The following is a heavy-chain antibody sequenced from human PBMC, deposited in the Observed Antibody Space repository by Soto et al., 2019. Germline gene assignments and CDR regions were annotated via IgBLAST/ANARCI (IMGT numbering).Heavy chain of an antibody. J-gene: IGHJ4*02. CDR2: FYYGGNT. V-gene: IGHV4-39*01. D-gene: IGHD3-3*01. Sequence: QLQLHESGPGLVRPSETLSLTCTVSGDSMDGGRYYWGWLRQTPGEGLEWIGSFYYGGNTYYNPCLKSRATISVDTCENFCLRLISVPAADTAVYYCVVRVDFWSGNFWITYYFDFWGRGTLVPVSS. CDR1: GDSMDGGRYY. CDR3: VVRVDFWSGNFWITYYFDF.